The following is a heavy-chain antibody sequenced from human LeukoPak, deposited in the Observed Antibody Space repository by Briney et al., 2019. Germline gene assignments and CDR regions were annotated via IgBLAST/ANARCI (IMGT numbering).Heavy chain of an antibody. CDR2: INSAGTSK. CDR1: GFTFSTYA. J-gene: IGHJ4*02. V-gene: IGHV3-21*01. D-gene: IGHD4-23*01. CDR3: ARGRNAGGPYYSDY. Sequence: GGSLRLSCAASGFTFSTYAINWVRQAPGKGLEWVSSINSAGTSKKYADSLKGRFTISRDNAKNSLFLQLSSLRDEDTAVYYCARGRNAGGPYYSDYWGQGTLVSVSS.